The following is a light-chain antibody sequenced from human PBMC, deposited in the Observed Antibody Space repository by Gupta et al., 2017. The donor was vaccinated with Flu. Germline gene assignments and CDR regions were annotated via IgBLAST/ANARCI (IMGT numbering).Light chain of an antibody. V-gene: IGLV1-44*01. J-gene: IGLJ3*02. CDR2: SNN. CDR3: TAWDDSLNGYWV. Sequence: QSVLTQPPPASGTPGQRVTISCSGSSFNIGSNTVNWYQQHPGTAPKLLIYSNNRRPSGVPDRFSGSKSGTSASLAISGLQSEDEADYYCTAWDDSLNGYWVFGGGTKLTVL. CDR1: SFNIGSNT.